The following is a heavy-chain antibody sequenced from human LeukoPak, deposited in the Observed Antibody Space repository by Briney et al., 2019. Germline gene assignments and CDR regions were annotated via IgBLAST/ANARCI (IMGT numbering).Heavy chain of an antibody. CDR1: GFPFSSYW. V-gene: IGHV3-7*01. CDR3: SRDKPMGSYYGSIFAA. Sequence: GESLKISCEAFGFPFSSYWMSWVRQAPGKGLEWVANIRDDGGEIYYVDSVKGRFTISRDNARSSLFLQMNNLSAEAAAVYYCSRDKPMGSYYGSIFAAWGQGTLVTVSS. J-gene: IGHJ5*02. D-gene: IGHD3-3*02. CDR2: IRDDGGEI.